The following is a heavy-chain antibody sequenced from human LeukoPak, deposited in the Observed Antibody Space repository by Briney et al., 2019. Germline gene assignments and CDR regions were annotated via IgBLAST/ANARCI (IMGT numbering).Heavy chain of an antibody. CDR2: ISAYNGNT. CDR1: GYTFTGYY. J-gene: IGHJ4*02. CDR3: ARGGDSSGWFYFDY. Sequence: ASVKVSCKASGYTFTGYYIHWVRQAPGQGLEWMGWISAYNGNTNYAQKLQGRVTMTTDTSTSTAYMELSRLRSDDTAVYYCARGGDSSGWFYFDYWGQGTLVTVSS. D-gene: IGHD6-19*01. V-gene: IGHV1-18*04.